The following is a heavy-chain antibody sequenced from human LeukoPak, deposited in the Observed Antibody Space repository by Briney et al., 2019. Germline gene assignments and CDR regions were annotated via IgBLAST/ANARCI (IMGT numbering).Heavy chain of an antibody. V-gene: IGHV3-23*01. CDR2: ISGSGGST. CDR3: AKSRSGSANWALQIFDN. J-gene: IGHJ4*02. D-gene: IGHD1-1*01. Sequence: GGSLRLSCAASGFTFDDYAMHWVRQAPGKGLEWVSGISGSGGSTYYADSVKGRFTISRDNSKNTLYLQMNSLRAEDTAVYYCAKSRSGSANWALQIFDNWGQGALVTVSS. CDR1: GFTFDDYA.